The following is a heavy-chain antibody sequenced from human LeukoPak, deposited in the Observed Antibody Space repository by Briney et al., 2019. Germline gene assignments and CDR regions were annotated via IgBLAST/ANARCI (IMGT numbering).Heavy chain of an antibody. CDR2: IYHSGST. D-gene: IGHD5-18*01. J-gene: IGHJ4*02. CDR1: GYSIGSGYY. Sequence: SETLSLTCNVSGYSIGSGYYWGWIRQPPGKGLEWIGSIYHSGSTYYNPSLKSRVTLAVDTSKNQFSLNLSSVPAADTAVYYCARGIWLGSSKNWGQGNLVTVSS. V-gene: IGHV4-38-2*02. CDR3: ARGIWLGSSKN.